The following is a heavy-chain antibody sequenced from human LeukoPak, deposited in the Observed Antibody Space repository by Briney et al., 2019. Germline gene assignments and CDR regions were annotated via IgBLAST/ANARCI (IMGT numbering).Heavy chain of an antibody. D-gene: IGHD5-18*01. CDR1: GFTVSSNS. CDR3: AKAGGVIQLWYFDY. Sequence: QPGGSLRLSCTVSGFTVSSNSMSWVRQAPGKGLEWVSAISGSGGSTYYADSVKGRFTISRDNSKNTLYLQMNSLRAEDTAVYYCAKAGGVIQLWYFDYWGQGTLVTVSS. V-gene: IGHV3-23*01. J-gene: IGHJ4*02. CDR2: ISGSGGST.